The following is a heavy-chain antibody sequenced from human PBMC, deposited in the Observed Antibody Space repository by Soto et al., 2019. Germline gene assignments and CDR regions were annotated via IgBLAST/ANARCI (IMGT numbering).Heavy chain of an antibody. D-gene: IGHD1-1*01. CDR2: ITSSSSAI. Sequence: EVQLLESGGGLVKPGGSLRLSCAASGFTFSSYTMNWVRQAPGKGLEWVSSITSSSSAIYYADSVRGRFTISRDNAKNSRYLQMNSLRAEDAAVYYCARDPNTGTYHFTYWGQGTLVTVSS. CDR1: GFTFSSYT. CDR3: ARDPNTGTYHFTY. V-gene: IGHV3-21*01. J-gene: IGHJ4*02.